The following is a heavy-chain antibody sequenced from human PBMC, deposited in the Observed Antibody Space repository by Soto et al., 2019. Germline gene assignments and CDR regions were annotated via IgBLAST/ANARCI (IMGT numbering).Heavy chain of an antibody. CDR2: IIPIFGTA. J-gene: IGHJ6*02. Sequence: QVQLVQSGAEVKKPGSSVKVSCKASGGTFSSYAISWVRQAPGQGLEWMGGIIPIFGTANYAQKFQGRVTITEDESTSTAYMELSSLRSEDTAVYYCARDLGYCSGGSCYSNYYYYGMDVWGQGTTVTVSS. CDR3: ARDLGYCSGGSCYSNYYYYGMDV. V-gene: IGHV1-69*01. D-gene: IGHD2-15*01. CDR1: GGTFSSYA.